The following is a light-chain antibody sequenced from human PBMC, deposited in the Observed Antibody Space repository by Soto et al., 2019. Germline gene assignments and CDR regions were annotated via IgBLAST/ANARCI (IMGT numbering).Light chain of an antibody. J-gene: IGLJ1*01. CDR1: TSDVGGYNY. CDR3: NSYTRTTTLYV. Sequence: QSVLTQPASVSGSPGQSITISCTGTTSDVGGYNYVSWYQQHPGKAPKLMIYEVSNRPSGVSYRFSGSKAGNTASLTISGLQAQDVAEYSCNSYTRTTTLYVFGTGTKVTVL. V-gene: IGLV2-14*01. CDR2: EVS.